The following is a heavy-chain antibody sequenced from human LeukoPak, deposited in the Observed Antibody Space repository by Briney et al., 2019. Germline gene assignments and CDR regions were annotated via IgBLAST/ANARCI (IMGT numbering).Heavy chain of an antibody. Sequence: GGSLRLSCAASGFTFSTYCMHWVRQAPGKGPMWVSRICPDGTVTNYADSVKARFIISRDNARNTVYLQMNSLRVEDTAVYYCVRDLGYCSGGSCYNYYYGMDVWGQGTTVTVSS. CDR3: VRDLGYCSGGSCYNYYYGMDV. CDR1: GFTFSTYC. J-gene: IGHJ6*02. V-gene: IGHV3-74*01. D-gene: IGHD2-15*01. CDR2: ICPDGTVT.